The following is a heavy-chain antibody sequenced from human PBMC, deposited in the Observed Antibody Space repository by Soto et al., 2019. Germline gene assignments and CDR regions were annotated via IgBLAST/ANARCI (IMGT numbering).Heavy chain of an antibody. CDR1: ASSISTSSYS. CDR3: ARQSQGAAAIVNRFDP. D-gene: IGHD2-2*01. Sequence: SETLSLPFTVCASSISTSSYSLACIRQPPGKGLEWIGSPYDSWGTYCNPSLKSRVSISVDTSKNQFSVKLSSVTAADTAVYYCARQSQGAAAIVNRFDPWGQGTLVTVSS. J-gene: IGHJ5*02. CDR2: PYDSWGT. V-gene: IGHV4-39*01.